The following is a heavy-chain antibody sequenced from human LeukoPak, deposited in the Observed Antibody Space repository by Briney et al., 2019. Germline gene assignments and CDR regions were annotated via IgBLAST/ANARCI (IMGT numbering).Heavy chain of an antibody. V-gene: IGHV3-15*01. CDR3: ATTAGIAAAGADY. J-gene: IGHJ4*02. D-gene: IGHD6-13*01. CDR2: IKSKSDGGTT. CDR1: GFTLSNAW. Sequence: GGSLRLSCAASGFTLSNAWMSWVRQAPGKGLEWVGRIKSKSDGGTTDYAAPVKGRFTVSRDNAKNSLYLQMNSLRAEDTAVYYCATTAGIAAAGADYWGQGTLVTVSS.